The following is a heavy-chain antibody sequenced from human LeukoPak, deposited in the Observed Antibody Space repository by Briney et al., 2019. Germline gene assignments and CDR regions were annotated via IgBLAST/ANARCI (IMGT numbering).Heavy chain of an antibody. CDR2: IIPIFGTA. CDR1: GGTFSIYA. D-gene: IGHD2-15*01. V-gene: IGHV1-69*06. CDR3: ATKGLGYCSGGSCWPQLGPNYYYYMDV. Sequence: SVTVSFKASGGTFSIYAISWVRQAPGQGLEWMGGIIPIFGTANYAQKFQGGVTITADKSTSTAYMELSSLRSEDTAVYYCATKGLGYCSGGSCWPQLGPNYYYYMDVWGKGTTVTVSS. J-gene: IGHJ6*03.